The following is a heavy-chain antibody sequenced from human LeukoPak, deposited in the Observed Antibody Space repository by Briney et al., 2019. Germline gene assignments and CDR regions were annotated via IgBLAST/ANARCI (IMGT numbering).Heavy chain of an antibody. CDR3: GRGGGAPSPRDYYYYGMDV. CDR2: INSDGSST. V-gene: IGHV3-74*01. J-gene: IGHJ6*02. Sequence: GGSLRLSCAASGFTFSSYWMHWVRQAPGKGLVWVSRINSDGSSTSYADSVKGRFTISRDNSKNTLYLQMNSLRAEDTAVYYCGRGGGAPSPRDYYYYGMDVWGQGTTVTVSS. D-gene: IGHD1-26*01. CDR1: GFTFSSYW.